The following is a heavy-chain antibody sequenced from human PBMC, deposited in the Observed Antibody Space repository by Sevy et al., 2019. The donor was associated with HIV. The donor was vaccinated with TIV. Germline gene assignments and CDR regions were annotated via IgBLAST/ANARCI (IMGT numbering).Heavy chain of an antibody. CDR1: GYTFTGYY. D-gene: IGHD3-16*01. J-gene: IGHJ6*02. CDR2: INPNSGGT. V-gene: IGHV1-2*06. Sequence: ASVKVSCKASGYTFTGYYMHWVRQAPGQGLEWMGRINPNSGGTNYAQKFQGRVTMTRDTSISTAYMELSRLRSDDTAVYYCARVPPPVGYYYYGMDVWGQGTTVTVSS. CDR3: ARVPPPVGYYYYGMDV.